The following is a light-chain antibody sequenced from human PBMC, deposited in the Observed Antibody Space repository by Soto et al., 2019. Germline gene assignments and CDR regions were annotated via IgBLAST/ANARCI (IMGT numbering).Light chain of an antibody. J-gene: IGKJ1*01. CDR2: TAS. Sequence: DIQMTQSPPSLSASVGDTVTITCRASQGISHYLAWYQQRPGKVPKLLIHTASILQSGVSSRFSASGSGTDFTLTISSLQPEDVATYYCQKYDRVPWTFGRGTKVEIK. CDR1: QGISHY. CDR3: QKYDRVPWT. V-gene: IGKV1-27*01.